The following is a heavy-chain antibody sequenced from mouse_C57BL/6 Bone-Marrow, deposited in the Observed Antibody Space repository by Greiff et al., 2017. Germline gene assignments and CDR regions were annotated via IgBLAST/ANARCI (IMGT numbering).Heavy chain of an antibody. CDR3: ARPPYYSNYVHCDY. J-gene: IGHJ2*01. V-gene: IGHV5-2*01. D-gene: IGHD2-5*01. CDR2: INSDGGST. CDR1: EYEFPSHD. Sequence: VQLQQSGGGLVQPGESLKLSCESNEYEFPSHDMSWVRKTPEKRLELVAAINSDGGSTYYPDTMERRFIISRDNTKKTLYLQMSSLSSEDTALYYCARPPYYSNYVHCDYGGQGTTLTVSS.